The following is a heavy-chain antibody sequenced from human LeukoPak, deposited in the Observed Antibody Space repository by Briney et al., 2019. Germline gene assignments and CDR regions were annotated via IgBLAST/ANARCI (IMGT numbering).Heavy chain of an antibody. CDR2: INHSGST. Sequence: SETLSLTCAFYGGSFSGYYWSWIRQPPGKGLEWIGEINHSGSTNYNPSLKSRVTISVDTSKNQFSLKLSSVTAADTAVYYCARHDNTPYYFDYWGQGTLVTVSS. CDR3: ARHDNTPYYFDY. D-gene: IGHD3-22*01. CDR1: GGSFSGYY. J-gene: IGHJ4*02. V-gene: IGHV4-34*01.